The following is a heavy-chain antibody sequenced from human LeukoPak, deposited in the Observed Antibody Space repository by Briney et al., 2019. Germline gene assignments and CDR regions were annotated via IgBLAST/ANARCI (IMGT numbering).Heavy chain of an antibody. V-gene: IGHV3-23*01. CDR1: GFTFSSFA. CDR2: LSASGTET. CDR3: AKEGYSSNRILWVSRTPDY. J-gene: IGHJ4*02. Sequence: PGGSLRLSCAASGFTFSSFAMTWVRQAPGKGLEWVSALSASGTETFYADSVRGRFTISRDNSKNTLYLGMNGLRAEDTAVYYCAKEGYSSNRILWVSRTPDYWGQGTLVTVSS. D-gene: IGHD2/OR15-2a*01.